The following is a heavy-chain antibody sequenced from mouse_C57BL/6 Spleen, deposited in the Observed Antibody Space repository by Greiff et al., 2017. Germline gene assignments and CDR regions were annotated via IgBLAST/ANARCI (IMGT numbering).Heavy chain of an antibody. Sequence: QVQLQQPGAELVMPGASVKLSCKASGYTFTSYWMHWVKQRPGQGLEWIGEIDPSDSYTNYNQKFKGKSTLTVDKSSSTAYMQLSRLTSEDSAVYYCARGENYWYFDVWGTGTTVTVSS. CDR1: GYTFTSYW. CDR3: ARGENYWYFDV. CDR2: IDPSDSYT. V-gene: IGHV1-69*01. J-gene: IGHJ1*03.